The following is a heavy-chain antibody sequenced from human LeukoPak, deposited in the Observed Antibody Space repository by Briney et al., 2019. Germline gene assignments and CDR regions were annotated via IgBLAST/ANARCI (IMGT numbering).Heavy chain of an antibody. Sequence: GGSLRLSCAASGFTFSDYSMNWVRQAPGKGLEWISFIGISSGNTKYADSVKGRFTISGDKAKNSLYLQMNSLRVEDTAVYYCARDYKYAFDNWGQGTLVTVSS. D-gene: IGHD5-24*01. CDR1: GFTFSDYS. CDR2: IGISSGNT. V-gene: IGHV3-48*01. J-gene: IGHJ4*02. CDR3: ARDYKYAFDN.